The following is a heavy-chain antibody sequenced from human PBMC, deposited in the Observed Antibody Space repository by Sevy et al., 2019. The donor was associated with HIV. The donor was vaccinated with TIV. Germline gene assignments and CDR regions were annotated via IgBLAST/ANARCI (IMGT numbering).Heavy chain of an antibody. D-gene: IGHD6-13*01. Sequence: GSLRLSCAASGVTFSDYYMSWIRQAPGKGLEWVSYISSSGSTIYYADSVKGRFTMSRDNAKNSLYLQMNSLRAEDTAVYYCARARYSSTWYIEGYWGQGTLVTVSS. CDR3: ARARYSSTWYIEGY. J-gene: IGHJ4*02. V-gene: IGHV3-11*01. CDR1: GVTFSDYY. CDR2: ISSSGSTI.